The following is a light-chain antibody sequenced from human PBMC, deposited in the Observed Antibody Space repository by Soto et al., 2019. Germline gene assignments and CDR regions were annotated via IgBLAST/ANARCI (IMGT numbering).Light chain of an antibody. J-gene: IGKJ5*01. CDR3: HQSYSTLLIT. CDR2: AAS. V-gene: IGKV1-39*01. Sequence: DIQMTQSPSSLSASVGDRVTITCRASQSISTYLNWYQQKPGKAPKLLIYAASDLQSGVPSRFRGSGSGTHFTLTISSLQPEDFATYYCHQSYSTLLITFGQGTRLEIK. CDR1: QSISTY.